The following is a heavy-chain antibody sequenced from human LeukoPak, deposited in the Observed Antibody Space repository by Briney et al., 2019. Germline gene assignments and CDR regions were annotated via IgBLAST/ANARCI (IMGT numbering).Heavy chain of an antibody. J-gene: IGHJ6*02. CDR2: IIPIFGTA. Sequence: SVKVSCKASGGTFSSYAISWVRQAPGQGLEWMGGIIPIFGTANYAQKFQGRVTITADESTSTAYMELSSLRSEDTAVYYCASRTTIFGVVISDYYGMDVWGQGTTVTVSS. CDR1: GGTFSSYA. D-gene: IGHD3-3*01. V-gene: IGHV1-69*13. CDR3: ASRTTIFGVVISDYYGMDV.